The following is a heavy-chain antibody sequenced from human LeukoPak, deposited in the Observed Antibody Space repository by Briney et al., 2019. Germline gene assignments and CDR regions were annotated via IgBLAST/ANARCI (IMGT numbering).Heavy chain of an antibody. J-gene: IGHJ5*02. D-gene: IGHD4-17*01. CDR1: GGSFSGYY. Sequence: SETLSLTCAVYGGSFSGYYWSWIRQPPGKGLEWIGYIYYSGSTYYNPSLKSRVTISVDTSKNQFSLKLSSVTAADTAVYYCARSGGAYGDYVPFDPWGQGTLVTVSS. CDR3: ARSGGAYGDYVPFDP. V-gene: IGHV4-34*09. CDR2: IYYSGST.